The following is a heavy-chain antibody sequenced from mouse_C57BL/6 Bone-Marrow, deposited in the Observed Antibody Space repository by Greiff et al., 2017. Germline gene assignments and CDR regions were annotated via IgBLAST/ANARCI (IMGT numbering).Heavy chain of an antibody. CDR1: GFNIKDDY. J-gene: IGHJ1*03. Sequence: VQLKQSGAELVRPGASVKLSCTASGFNIKDDYMHWVKQRPEQGLEWIGWIDPENGDTEYASKFQGKATITADTSSNTAYLQLSSLTSEDTAVYYCTLMTTVVATGYFDVWGTGTTGTVSS. CDR2: IDPENGDT. CDR3: TLMTTVVATGYFDV. V-gene: IGHV14-4*01. D-gene: IGHD1-1*01.